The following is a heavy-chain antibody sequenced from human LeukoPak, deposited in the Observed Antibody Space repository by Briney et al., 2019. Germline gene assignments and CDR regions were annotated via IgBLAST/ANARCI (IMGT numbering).Heavy chain of an antibody. J-gene: IGHJ4*02. V-gene: IGHV3-23*01. CDR1: GFTFSSYV. CDR3: ARDLQTGLAFDA. Sequence: GGSLRLSCAASGFTFSSYVMTWVRQTPGKGLEWVSSISDGDGSTYHADSVKGRFTISRDNAANSLFLQMNSLRVEDTAVYYCARDLQTGLAFDAWGQGTLVTVSS. D-gene: IGHD7-27*01. CDR2: ISDGDGST.